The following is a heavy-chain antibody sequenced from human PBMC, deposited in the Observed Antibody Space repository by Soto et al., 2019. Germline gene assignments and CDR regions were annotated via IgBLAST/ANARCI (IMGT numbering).Heavy chain of an antibody. CDR3: ARRSNSNWYGWFDP. CDR1: GGSISSTSYY. V-gene: IGHV4-39*01. J-gene: IGHJ5*02. CDR2: IYYSGST. D-gene: IGHD6-13*01. Sequence: QLQLQESGPGLVKPSGTLSLTCTVSGGSISSTSYYWGWIRQPPGKGLEWIGNIYYSGSTFYNPSLKSRVTISVDTSKNRFSLKLSSVTAADTAVYYCARRSNSNWYGWFDPWGQGTLVTVSS.